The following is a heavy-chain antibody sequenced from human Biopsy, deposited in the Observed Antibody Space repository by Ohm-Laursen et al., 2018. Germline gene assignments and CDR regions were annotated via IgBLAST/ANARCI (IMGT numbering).Heavy chain of an antibody. V-gene: IGHV3-21*01. Sequence: SLRLSCAASGFSVSSYDMNWVRQAPGTGLEWISYISETSSHIYDADSVRGRFTVARDIAKNSLYLQLNSLRVEDTAVYYCARDSSRRAREGGMDVWGQGTLVTVS. J-gene: IGHJ6*02. CDR2: ISETSSHI. CDR1: GFSVSSYD. D-gene: IGHD6-6*01. CDR3: ARDSSRRAREGGMDV.